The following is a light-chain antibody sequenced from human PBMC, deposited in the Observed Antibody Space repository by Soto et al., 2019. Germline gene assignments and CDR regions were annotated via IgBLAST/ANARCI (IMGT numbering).Light chain of an antibody. V-gene: IGKV3-20*01. CDR3: QQYARSKGT. Sequence: EIVLTQSPATLSLSPGERATLSCRASQTVSSTSLAWYQQKPGQAPRLLMYDTSNRATGIPDRFSGSGSGTDFTLTITQMGPEDFGVYLCQQYARSKGTFGPGTQVENK. J-gene: IGKJ1*01. CDR2: DTS. CDR1: QTVSSTS.